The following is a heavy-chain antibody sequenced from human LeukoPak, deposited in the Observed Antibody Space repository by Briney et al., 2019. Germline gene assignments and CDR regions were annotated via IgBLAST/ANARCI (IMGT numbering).Heavy chain of an antibody. Sequence: GGSLRLSCAASGFTFSSYSMNWVRQAPGKGLEWVSSISSSSSYIYYADSVKGRFTISRDNAKNSLYLQMNSLRAEDTAVYYCARNRIVVVPAAIDFDYWGQGTLVTVSS. CDR3: ARNRIVVVPAAIDFDY. V-gene: IGHV3-21*01. J-gene: IGHJ4*02. CDR1: GFTFSSYS. CDR2: ISSSSSYI. D-gene: IGHD2-2*01.